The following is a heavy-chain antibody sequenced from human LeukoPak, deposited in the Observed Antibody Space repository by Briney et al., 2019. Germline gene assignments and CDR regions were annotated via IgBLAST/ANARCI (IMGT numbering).Heavy chain of an antibody. D-gene: IGHD6-19*01. CDR2: INHSGST. J-gene: IGHJ4*02. CDR1: GGSFSGYY. V-gene: IGHV4-34*01. CDR3: ARAPDISDIAVAGTDYFDY. Sequence: PSETLSLTCAVYGGSFSGYYWSWIRQPPGKGLEWIGEINHSGSTNYNPSLKSRVTISVDTSKNQFSLKLSSVTAADTAVYYCARAPDISDIAVAGTDYFDYWGQGTLVTVSS.